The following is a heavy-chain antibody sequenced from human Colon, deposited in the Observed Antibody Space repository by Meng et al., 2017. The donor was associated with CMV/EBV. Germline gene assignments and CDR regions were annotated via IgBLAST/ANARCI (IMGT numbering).Heavy chain of an antibody. D-gene: IGHD6-6*01. J-gene: IGHJ5*02. CDR3: AKTAEYSSSSAAFDP. CDR1: GYTFTDYY. V-gene: IGHV1-2*02. CDR2: INPKSGIT. Sequence: SGYTFTDYYVHWVRQAPGQGLEWMGGINPKSGITIYAQNFQGRLTLTRDTSISTVYMELSRLRSDDTAVYYCAKTAEYSSSSAAFDPWGQGTLVTVSS.